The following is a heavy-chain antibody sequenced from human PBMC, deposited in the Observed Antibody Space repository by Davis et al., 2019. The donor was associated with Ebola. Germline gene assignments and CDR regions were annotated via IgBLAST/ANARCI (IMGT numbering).Heavy chain of an antibody. CDR2: IYYSGST. Sequence: SWVRQPPGKGLEWIGYIYYSGSTYYNPSLKSRVTISVDTSKNQFSLKLSSVTAADTAVYYCARDKGPYNWFDPWGQGTLVTVSS. J-gene: IGHJ5*02. CDR3: ARDKGPYNWFDP. V-gene: IGHV4-30-4*01.